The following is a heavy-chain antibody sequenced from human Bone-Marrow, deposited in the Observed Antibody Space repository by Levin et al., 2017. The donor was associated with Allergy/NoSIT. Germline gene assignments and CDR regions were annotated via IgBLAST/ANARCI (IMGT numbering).Heavy chain of an antibody. CDR2: ISGSGRST. D-gene: IGHD3-22*01. J-gene: IGHJ4*02. CDR3: AEDDSSGYIAY. CDR1: GFTFSGHA. V-gene: IGHV3-23*01. Sequence: GASVKVSCADSGFTFSGHAMHWVRQAPGKGLEWVSTISGSGRSTFYADSVRGRFTISRAESRNTLFLQMNSLRAEDTAVYYCAEDDSSGYIAYWGQGTLVTVSS.